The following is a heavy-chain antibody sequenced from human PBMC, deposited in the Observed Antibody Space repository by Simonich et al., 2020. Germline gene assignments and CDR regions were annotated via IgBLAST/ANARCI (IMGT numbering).Heavy chain of an antibody. V-gene: IGHV3-74*01. Sequence: EVQLVESGGGLVQPGGSLRLSCAASVLPFSSYWMHWVRQAPGKGVVWLSRINSDGSSTSYADSVKGRFTISRYNAKTTLYLQMNSLRAEDTAVYYCARDSSGWFDYWGQGTLVTVSS. CDR1: VLPFSSYW. CDR3: ARDSSGWFDY. D-gene: IGHD6-19*01. CDR2: INSDGSST. J-gene: IGHJ4*02.